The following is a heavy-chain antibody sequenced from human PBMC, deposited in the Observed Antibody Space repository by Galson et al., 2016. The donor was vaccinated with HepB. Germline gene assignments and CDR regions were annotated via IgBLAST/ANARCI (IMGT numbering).Heavy chain of an antibody. Sequence: SLRLSCAASGFTFSTYAMSWVRQAPGKGLEWVSAISGNAYATYYADSVKGRFTISRDNSNNMVWLQMNGLRAEDTAVYYCAEDHWGGFGPDAFHIWGQGTVVTVSS. D-gene: IGHD2-21*01. CDR2: ISGNAYAT. J-gene: IGHJ3*02. CDR3: AEDHWGGFGPDAFHI. CDR1: GFTFSTYA. V-gene: IGHV3-23*01.